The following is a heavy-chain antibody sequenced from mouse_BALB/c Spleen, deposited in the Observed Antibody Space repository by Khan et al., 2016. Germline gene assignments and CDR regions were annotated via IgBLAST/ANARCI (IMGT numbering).Heavy chain of an antibody. J-gene: IGHJ2*01. V-gene: IGHV3-2*02. CDR2: ISYSGST. CDR3: ARGRGDFDY. Sequence: EVQLQESGPGLVKPSQSLSLTYTVTGYSITSDYAWNWIRQFPGNKLEWMGYISYSGSTSYNPSLKSRISITRDTSKNQFFLQLNSVTTEDTATYYCARGRGDFDYWGQGTTLTVSS. CDR1: GYSITSDYA. D-gene: IGHD3-3*01.